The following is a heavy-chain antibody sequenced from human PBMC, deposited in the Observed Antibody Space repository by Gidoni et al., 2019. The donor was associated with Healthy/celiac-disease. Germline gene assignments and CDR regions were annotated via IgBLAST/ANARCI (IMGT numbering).Heavy chain of an antibody. D-gene: IGHD5-12*01. CDR1: GRSISSGDYY. V-gene: IGHV4-30-4*01. J-gene: IGHJ6*02. Sequence: QVQLQESGPGLVKPSQTLSLTCTVSGRSISSGDYYWSWIRQPPGKGLEWIGYIYYSGSTYYNPSLKSRVTISVDTSKNQFSLKLSSVTAADTAVYYCARVGGYNYYYYGMDVWGQGTTVTVSS. CDR3: ARVGGYNYYYYGMDV. CDR2: IYYSGST.